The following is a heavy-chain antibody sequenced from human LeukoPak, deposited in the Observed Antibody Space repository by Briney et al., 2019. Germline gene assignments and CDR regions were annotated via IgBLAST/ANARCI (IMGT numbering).Heavy chain of an antibody. CDR1: GFTFSSYS. Sequence: GGSLRLSCAASGFTFSSYSMNWVRQAPGKGLEWVSYISSSSSTIYYADSVKGRFTISRDDAKNSLYLQMNSLGAEDTAVYYCARDALVPAALRSDAFDIWGQGTMVTVSS. V-gene: IGHV3-48*01. CDR2: ISSSSSTI. D-gene: IGHD2-2*01. J-gene: IGHJ3*02. CDR3: ARDALVPAALRSDAFDI.